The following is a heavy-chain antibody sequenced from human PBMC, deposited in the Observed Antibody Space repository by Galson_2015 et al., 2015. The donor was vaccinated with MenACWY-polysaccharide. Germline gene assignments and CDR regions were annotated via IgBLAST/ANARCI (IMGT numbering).Heavy chain of an antibody. CDR1: GFSLNTRGVG. CDR2: IYWDNDK. D-gene: IGHD3-10*01. CDR3: AHGQYYYATSSFSYYFDV. V-gene: IGHV2-5*02. J-gene: IGHJ4*02. Sequence: PALVKPPQTLTLTCTFSGFSLNTRGVGVGWIRQPPGKALEWLALIYWDNDKRYSPSLKTRLTITKDTSKTQVFLAMTNVDPVDTATYYCAHGQYYYATSSFSYYFDVWGPGTLVTVSS.